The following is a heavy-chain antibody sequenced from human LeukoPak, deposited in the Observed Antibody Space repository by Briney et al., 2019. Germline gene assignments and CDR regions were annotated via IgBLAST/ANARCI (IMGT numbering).Heavy chain of an antibody. CDR3: ARGTYSSSSVANDY. CDR2: IYYSGST. D-gene: IGHD6-6*01. Sequence: SQTLSLTCTVSGGSISSGGYYGSWIRQHPGKGLEWIGYIYYSGSTYYNPSLKSRVTISVDTSKNQFSLKLSSVTAADTAVYYCARGTYSSSSVANDYWGQGTLVTVSS. V-gene: IGHV4-31*03. CDR1: GGSISSGGYY. J-gene: IGHJ4*02.